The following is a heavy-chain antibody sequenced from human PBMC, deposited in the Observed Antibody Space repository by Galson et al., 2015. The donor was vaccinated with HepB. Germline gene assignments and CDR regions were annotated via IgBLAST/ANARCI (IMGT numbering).Heavy chain of an antibody. Sequence: SLRLSCAASGFPFSSYSMNWVRQAPGKGLEWVSSISSRSSYIYYADSMKGRFTISRDNAKNSLYLQMNSLRAEDTAVYYCARDPGMAAVTAGSFDYWGQGILVTVSS. J-gene: IGHJ4*02. D-gene: IGHD6-19*01. CDR2: ISSRSSYI. CDR1: GFPFSSYS. CDR3: ARDPGMAAVTAGSFDY. V-gene: IGHV3-21*01.